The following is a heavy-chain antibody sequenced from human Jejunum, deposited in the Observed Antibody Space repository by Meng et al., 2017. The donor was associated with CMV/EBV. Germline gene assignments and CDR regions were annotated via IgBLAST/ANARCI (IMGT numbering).Heavy chain of an antibody. D-gene: IGHD2-2*01. J-gene: IGHJ4*02. CDR2: IGGSDDST. Sequence: MDWVRQASGKGLEWVSAIGGSDDSTYYADSVKGRFTISRDNSKNTLYLQMNSLTADDTAVYYCAKRYCTITNCYATRGAFDYWGQGALVTVSS. V-gene: IGHV3-23*01. CDR3: AKRYCTITNCYATRGAFDY.